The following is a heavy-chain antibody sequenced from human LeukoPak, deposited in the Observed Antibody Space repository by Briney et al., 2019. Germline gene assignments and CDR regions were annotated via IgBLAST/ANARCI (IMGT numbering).Heavy chain of an antibody. CDR2: INHNEFT. V-gene: IGHV4-34*01. D-gene: IGHD3-10*01. CDR3: AKGGERFGSGSYNWLDP. J-gene: IGHJ5*02. Sequence: PSETLSLTCAVYGGSFTTYYWSWIRQPPGKGLEWIGEINHNEFTNYNPSLKSRVSMSTDKSKNQFFLNLRSVTAADTAVYYCAKGGERFGSGSYNWLDPWGRGILVTVSS. CDR1: GGSFTTYY.